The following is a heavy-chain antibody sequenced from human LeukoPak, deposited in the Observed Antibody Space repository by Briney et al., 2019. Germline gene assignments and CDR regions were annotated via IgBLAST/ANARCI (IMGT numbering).Heavy chain of an antibody. CDR3: VRRVRYFGQNDY. J-gene: IGHJ4*02. Sequence: PSETLSLTCTVSGASISDYYWSWVRQPPGKGPEWIGYIYYTGSTNYNPSLKSRVTISVDTSKNQISLKLSSVTAADSAVYYCVRRVRYFGQNDYWGQGTLVTVSS. CDR1: GASISDYY. CDR2: IYYTGST. D-gene: IGHD3-9*01. V-gene: IGHV4-59*08.